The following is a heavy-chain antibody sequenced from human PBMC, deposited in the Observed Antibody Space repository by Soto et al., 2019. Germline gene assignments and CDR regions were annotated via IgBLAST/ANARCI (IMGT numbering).Heavy chain of an antibody. CDR2: IYYSGST. CDR3: ARRYGSFVDI. J-gene: IGHJ3*02. CDR1: GGSISSYY. D-gene: IGHD3-10*01. Sequence: QVQLQESVPGLVKPSETLSLTCTVSGGSISSYYWSWIRQPPGKGLEWIGYIYYSGSTNYNPSLKSRVTISVDTSKNQFSLKLSSVTAADTAVYYCARRYGSFVDIWGQGTRVTVSS. V-gene: IGHV4-59*08.